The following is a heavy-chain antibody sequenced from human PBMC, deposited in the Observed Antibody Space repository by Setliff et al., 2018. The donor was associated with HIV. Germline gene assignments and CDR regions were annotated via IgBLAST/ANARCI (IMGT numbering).Heavy chain of an antibody. V-gene: IGHV1-46*03. CDR1: GYTFTSYY. Sequence: ASVKVSCKASGYTFTSYYMHWVRQAPGQGLEWMGIINPSGGSTSYAQKFQGRVTMTRDTSTSTVYMELSSLRSEDTAVYYCARASPDCSGGSCYPLTPYYYMDVWGKGTTVTVSS. CDR3: ARASPDCSGGSCYPLTPYYYMDV. CDR2: INPSGGST. J-gene: IGHJ6*03. D-gene: IGHD2-15*01.